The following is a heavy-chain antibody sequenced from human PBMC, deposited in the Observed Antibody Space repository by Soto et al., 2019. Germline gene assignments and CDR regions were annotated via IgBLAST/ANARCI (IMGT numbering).Heavy chain of an antibody. Sequence: SVKVSCKASGGTFSSYAISWVRQAPGQGLEWMGGIIPIFGTANYAQKFQGRVTITADESTSTAYMELSSLRSEDTAVYYCAAFWSGSVGYYYYGMDVWGQGTTVTVSS. J-gene: IGHJ6*02. CDR2: IIPIFGTA. CDR1: GGTFSSYA. D-gene: IGHD3-3*01. CDR3: AAFWSGSVGYYYYGMDV. V-gene: IGHV1-69*13.